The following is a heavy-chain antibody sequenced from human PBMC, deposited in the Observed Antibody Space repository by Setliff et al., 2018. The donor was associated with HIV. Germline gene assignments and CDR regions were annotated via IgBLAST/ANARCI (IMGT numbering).Heavy chain of an antibody. CDR2: IIPIARIP. CDR1: GGTFNTFG. CDR3: ARGPLYGYDRGYFDY. V-gene: IGHV1-69*10. D-gene: IGHD5-12*01. Sequence: RAPVKVSCKASGGTFNTFGMNWVRQAPGQGLAWMGGIIPIARIPNYAQKFQDRVTITADESTSTVYMEISSLTSEDTALYYCARGPLYGYDRGYFDYWGQGTLVTVSS. J-gene: IGHJ4*02.